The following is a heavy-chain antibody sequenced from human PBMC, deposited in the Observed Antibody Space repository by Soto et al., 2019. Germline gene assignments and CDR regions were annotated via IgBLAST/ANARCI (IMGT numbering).Heavy chain of an antibody. Sequence: GSLRLSCAVSGFSSSNYVMSWVRQPPGKGLEWIGEINHSGSTNYNPSLKSRVTISVDTSKNQFSLKLSSVTAADTAVYYCARGGCSGGSCYYYFDYWGQGTLVTVSS. D-gene: IGHD2-15*01. V-gene: IGHV4-34*01. CDR2: INHSGST. CDR1: GFSSSNYV. CDR3: ARGGCSGGSCYYYFDY. J-gene: IGHJ4*02.